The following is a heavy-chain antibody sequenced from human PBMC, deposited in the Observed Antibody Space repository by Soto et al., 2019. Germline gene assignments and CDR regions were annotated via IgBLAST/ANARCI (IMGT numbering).Heavy chain of an antibody. CDR3: ARDIVLNDQLDKELYMDV. V-gene: IGHV4-59*01. J-gene: IGHJ6*03. CDR1: GGSISSYY. D-gene: IGHD2-8*01. Sequence: SETLSLTCTVSGGSISSYYWSWIRQPPGKGLEWIGYIYYSGSTNYNPSLKSRVTISVDTSKNQFSLKLSSVTAADTAVYYCARDIVLNDQLDKELYMDVWGKGTTVTVSS. CDR2: IYYSGST.